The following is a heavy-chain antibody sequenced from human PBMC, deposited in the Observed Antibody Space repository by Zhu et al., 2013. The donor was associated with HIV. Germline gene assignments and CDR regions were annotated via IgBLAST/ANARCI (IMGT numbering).Heavy chain of an antibody. V-gene: IGHV1-46*01. J-gene: IGHJ6*02. CDR1: GYTFSRYY. Sequence: QVQLVQSGAVVKKPGAAVKVSCEASGYTFSRYYMHWVRQAPGQGLEWMGIINPNGGSTSYAHKFKGRVTMTSDTSTGTVSMELSGLTSDDTAVYYCARDPGGPVVVVVATTALGMDVWGQGTTVIVSS. CDR3: ARDPGGPVVVVVATTALGMDV. D-gene: IGHD2-15*01. CDR2: INPNGGST.